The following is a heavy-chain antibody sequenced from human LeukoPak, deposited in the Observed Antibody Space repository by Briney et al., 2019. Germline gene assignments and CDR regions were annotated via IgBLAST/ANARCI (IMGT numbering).Heavy chain of an antibody. CDR2: IYHSGST. Sequence: SGTLSLTCAVSGDSISSSNWWSWVRQPPGKGLEWIGEIYHSGSTNYNPSFKSRVTISVDKSKNQFSLKLSSVTAADTAVYYCASSDYDFWSGYRNNWFDPWGQGTLVTVSS. CDR1: GDSISSSNW. J-gene: IGHJ5*02. D-gene: IGHD3-3*01. V-gene: IGHV4-4*02. CDR3: ASSDYDFWSGYRNNWFDP.